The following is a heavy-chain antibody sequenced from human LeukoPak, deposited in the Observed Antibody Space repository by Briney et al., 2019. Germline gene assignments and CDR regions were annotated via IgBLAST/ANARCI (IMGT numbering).Heavy chain of an antibody. CDR2: IFHSGST. J-gene: IGHJ4*02. CDR3: ARDMYFDFWSGYYTFDY. D-gene: IGHD3-3*01. Sequence: SETLSLTCTVSGYSISSGYYWGWIRQPPGKGLGWIGSIFHSGSTYYNPSLKSRVTISVDTSKNQFSLKLSSVTAADTAVYYCARDMYFDFWSGYYTFDYWGQGTLVTVSS. CDR1: GYSISSGYY. V-gene: IGHV4-38-2*02.